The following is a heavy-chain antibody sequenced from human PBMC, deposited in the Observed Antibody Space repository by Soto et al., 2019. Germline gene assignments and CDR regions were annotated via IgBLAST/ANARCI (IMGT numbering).Heavy chain of an antibody. J-gene: IGHJ4*02. CDR2: ISGSGGST. D-gene: IGHD3-3*01. Sequence: PGGSLRLSCAASGFTFSSYAMSWVRQAPGKGLEWVSAISGSGGSTYYADSVKGRFTISRDNSKNTLYLQMNSLRAEDTAVYYCARDLKYDLWSDYNLFDFCAQGTLVPVSS. CDR1: GFTFSSYA. CDR3: ARDLKYDLWSDYNLFDF. V-gene: IGHV3-23*01.